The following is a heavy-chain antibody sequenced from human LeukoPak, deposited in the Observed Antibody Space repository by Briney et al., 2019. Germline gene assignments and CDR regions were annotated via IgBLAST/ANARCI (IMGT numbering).Heavy chain of an antibody. J-gene: IGHJ5*02. CDR2: IYYSGST. CDR1: GGSISSYY. V-gene: IGHV4-59*01. Sequence: PSETLSLTCTVSGGSISSYYWSWIRQPPGKGLEWIGYIYYSGSTNYNPSLKSRVTISVDTSKNQFSLKLSSVTAADTAVYYCARDLKPPWFDPWGQGTLVTVSS. D-gene: IGHD1-14*01. CDR3: ARDLKPPWFDP.